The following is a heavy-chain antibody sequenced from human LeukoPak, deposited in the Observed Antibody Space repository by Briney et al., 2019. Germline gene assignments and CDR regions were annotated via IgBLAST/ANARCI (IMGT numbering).Heavy chain of an antibody. D-gene: IGHD2-2*02. CDR1: GFTFSAYW. CDR2: INQDGSDK. Sequence: PGGSLRLSCVASGFTFSAYWTTWVRQAPGKGLEWVANINQDGSDKYYVDSVKGRFTISRDNAKNSAYLQMKSLRAEDAAVYYCARGYPNDYWGQGTVVTVSA. CDR3: ARGYPNDY. J-gene: IGHJ4*02. V-gene: IGHV3-7*01.